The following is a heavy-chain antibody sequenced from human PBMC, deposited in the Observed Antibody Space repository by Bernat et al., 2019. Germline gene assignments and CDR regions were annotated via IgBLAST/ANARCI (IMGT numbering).Heavy chain of an antibody. V-gene: IGHV3-30*18. Sequence: QVQLVESGGGVVQPGRSLRLSSAASGFTFSSYGMHWVRQAPGKGLEWVAVISYDGSNKYYADSVKGRFTISRDNSKNTLYLQMNSLRAEDTAVYYCAKDLTLDFWSGKEQNGMDVWGQGTTVTVSS. CDR2: ISYDGSNK. J-gene: IGHJ6*02. D-gene: IGHD3-3*01. CDR1: GFTFSSYG. CDR3: AKDLTLDFWSGKEQNGMDV.